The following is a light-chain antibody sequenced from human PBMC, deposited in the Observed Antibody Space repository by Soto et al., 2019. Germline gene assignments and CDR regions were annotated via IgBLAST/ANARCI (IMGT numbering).Light chain of an antibody. Sequence: EIVLTQSPGTLSLSPGERATLSCRASQSLSSSYLAWYQHKPGQAPRLLIYGAYNRATGLPDRFSGSGSGTDFTLTISRLEPEDFAVYFCQQYASSLYTFGRGTKLEIK. J-gene: IGKJ2*01. V-gene: IGKV3-20*01. CDR3: QQYASSLYT. CDR1: QSLSSSY. CDR2: GAY.